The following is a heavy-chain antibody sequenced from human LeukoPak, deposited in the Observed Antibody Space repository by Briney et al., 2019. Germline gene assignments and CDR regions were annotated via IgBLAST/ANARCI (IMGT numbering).Heavy chain of an antibody. CDR2: IYYSGST. Sequence: SESLSLTCTVSGGSISSYYWSWIRQPPGKGLEWIGYIYYSGSTNYNPSLKSRVTISVDTSKNQFSLKLSSVTAADTAVHYCARGYSTSYYFDYWGQGTLVTVSS. CDR3: ARGYSTSYYFDY. J-gene: IGHJ4*02. V-gene: IGHV4-59*01. CDR1: GGSISSYY. D-gene: IGHD5-18*01.